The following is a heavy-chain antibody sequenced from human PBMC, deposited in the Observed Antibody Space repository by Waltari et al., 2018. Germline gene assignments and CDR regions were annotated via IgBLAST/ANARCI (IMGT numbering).Heavy chain of an antibody. CDR1: GGTFSSYA. J-gene: IGHJ4*02. D-gene: IGHD3-22*01. V-gene: IGHV1-69*01. Sequence: QVQLVQSGAEVKKPGSSVKVSCKASGGTFSSYAISWVRQAPGQGLEWMGGIIPIFGTANYAQKFQGRVTITADESTSTAYMELSSLRSEDTAVYYCASTATYYYDSSGYPHDYWGQGTLVTVSS. CDR3: ASTATYYYDSSGYPHDY. CDR2: IIPIFGTA.